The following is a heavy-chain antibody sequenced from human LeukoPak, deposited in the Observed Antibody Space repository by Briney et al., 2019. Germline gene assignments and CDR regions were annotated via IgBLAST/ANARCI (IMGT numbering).Heavy chain of an antibody. J-gene: IGHJ5*02. D-gene: IGHD6-13*01. Sequence: SETLSLTCTVSGGSISSGSYYWSWLRQPAGTGLEWLGCIYTSGSTNYNPSLKSRVTISVDTSKNQFSLKLSSVTAADTAVYYCARDREQQLARGWFDPWGQGTLVTVSS. V-gene: IGHV4-61*02. CDR3: ARDREQQLARGWFDP. CDR2: IYTSGST. CDR1: GGSISSGSYY.